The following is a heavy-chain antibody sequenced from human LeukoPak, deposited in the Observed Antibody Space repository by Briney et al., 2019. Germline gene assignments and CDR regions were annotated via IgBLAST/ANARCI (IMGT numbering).Heavy chain of an antibody. J-gene: IGHJ4*02. CDR2: IIPIFGTA. CDR3: ATSLDTAMSDFDY. V-gene: IGHV1-69*06. D-gene: IGHD5-18*01. Sequence: SVKVSCKASGGTFSSYAISWVRQAPGQGLEWMGGIIPIFGTANYAQKFQGRVTITADKSTSTAYMELSSLRSEDTAVYYCATSLDTAMSDFDYWGQGTLVTVSS. CDR1: GGTFSSYA.